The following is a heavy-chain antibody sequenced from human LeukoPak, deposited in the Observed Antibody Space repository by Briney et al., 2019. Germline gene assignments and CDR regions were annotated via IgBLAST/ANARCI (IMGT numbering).Heavy chain of an antibody. J-gene: IGHJ5*02. V-gene: IGHV4-59*12. CDR2: IYYSGST. Sequence: SETLSLTCTVSGESISGFYWTWIRQPPGKGLEWIGYIYYSGSTNYNPSLKSRVTISVDTSKNQFSLKLSSVTAADTAVYYCARVIIPLDRLWFGELSWFDPWGQGALVTVSS. D-gene: IGHD3-10*01. CDR3: ARVIIPLDRLWFGELSWFDP. CDR1: GESISGFY.